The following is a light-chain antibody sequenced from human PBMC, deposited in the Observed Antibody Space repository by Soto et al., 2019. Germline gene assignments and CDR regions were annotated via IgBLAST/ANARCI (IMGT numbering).Light chain of an antibody. CDR2: GAS. CDR1: QSVSSN. Sequence: EIVMTQSPATLSVSPGERATLSCRASQSVSSNFAWSQQKPGQAPRLLIYGASPRATGIPARFSGSGAGTEFTLPISSLQSEDVAVYYCQQYNNWPPLTFGGGTKVEIK. J-gene: IGKJ4*01. CDR3: QQYNNWPPLT. V-gene: IGKV3-15*01.